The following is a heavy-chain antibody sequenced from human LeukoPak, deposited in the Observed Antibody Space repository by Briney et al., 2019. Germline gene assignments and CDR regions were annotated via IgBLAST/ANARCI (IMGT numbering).Heavy chain of an antibody. D-gene: IGHD5-18*01. V-gene: IGHV1-8*01. J-gene: IGHJ4*02. CDR3: AKGAQRYSYGVYYFDY. CDR1: GYTFTSYD. Sequence: ASVKVSCKASGYTFTSYDINWVRQATGQGLEWMGWMNPNSGNTGYAQKFQGRVTMTRNTSISTAYMELSSLRSEDTAVYYCAKGAQRYSYGVYYFDYWGQGTLVTVSS. CDR2: MNPNSGNT.